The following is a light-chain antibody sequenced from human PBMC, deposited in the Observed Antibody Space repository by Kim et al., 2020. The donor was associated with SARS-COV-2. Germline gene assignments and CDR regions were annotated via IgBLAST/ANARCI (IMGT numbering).Light chain of an antibody. Sequence: SASIGDRITITCRASQDVSSYLAWFQQKPGKVPQRLIYGASSRQSGVPSRFSGRGSGTEFTLTISGLQPEDFATYYCLQHNSYPLTFGGGTKLEI. CDR1: QDVSSY. CDR3: LQHNSYPLT. J-gene: IGKJ4*01. V-gene: IGKV1-17*03. CDR2: GAS.